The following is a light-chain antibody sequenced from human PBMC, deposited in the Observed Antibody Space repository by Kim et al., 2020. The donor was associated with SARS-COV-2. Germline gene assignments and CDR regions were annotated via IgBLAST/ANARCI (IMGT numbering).Light chain of an antibody. J-gene: IGLJ2*01. CDR1: TSNIGSNY. V-gene: IGLV1-47*01. CDR3: AAWDDSLSGPV. Sequence: QRVTISCSESTSNIGSNYVYWYQQLPGTAPKLIIYRNNQRPSGVPGRFSGSKSGTSASRAISGLRSEDEADYYCAAWDDSLSGPVFGGGTQLTVL. CDR2: RNN.